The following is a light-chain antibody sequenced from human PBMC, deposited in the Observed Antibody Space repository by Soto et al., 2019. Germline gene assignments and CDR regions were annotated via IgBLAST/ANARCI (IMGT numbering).Light chain of an antibody. Sequence: QTVVTQEPSFSVSPGGTVTLTCGLSSGPVFTSSYPNWYQQTPGQAPRTLIFNTTTRSSGVPDRFSGSILGDTAALTITGAQADDDAYYYCLLYLGGGIWVFGGGTQLTVL. CDR3: LLYLGGGIWV. CDR1: SGPVFTSSY. V-gene: IGLV8-61*01. J-gene: IGLJ3*02. CDR2: NTT.